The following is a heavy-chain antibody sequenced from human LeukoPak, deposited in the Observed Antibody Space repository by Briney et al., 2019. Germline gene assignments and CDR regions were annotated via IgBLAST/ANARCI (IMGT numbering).Heavy chain of an antibody. CDR3: ARGPLDGDYSDY. V-gene: IGHV4-30-2*01. J-gene: IGHJ4*02. Sequence: SETLSLTCAVSGGSISSGGYSWRWIRQPPGKGLEWIGYIYHSGSTYYNPSLKSRVTISVDRSKNQFSLKLSSVTAADTAVYYCARGPLDGDYSDYWGQGTLVTVSS. D-gene: IGHD4-17*01. CDR1: GGSISSGGYS. CDR2: IYHSGST.